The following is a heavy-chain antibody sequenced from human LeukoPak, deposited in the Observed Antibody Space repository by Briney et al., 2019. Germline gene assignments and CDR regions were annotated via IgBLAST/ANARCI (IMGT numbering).Heavy chain of an antibody. CDR3: ARESDSGYVWDY. V-gene: IGHV3-7*01. D-gene: IGHD5-12*01. CDR1: GFTFSSYS. Sequence: GGSLRLSCAASGFTFSSYSMSWVRQAPGKGLEWVANIKQDGSEKYYVDSVKGRFTISRDNAKNSLYLQMNSLRAEDTAVYYCARESDSGYVWDYWGQGTLVTVSS. CDR2: IKQDGSEK. J-gene: IGHJ4*02.